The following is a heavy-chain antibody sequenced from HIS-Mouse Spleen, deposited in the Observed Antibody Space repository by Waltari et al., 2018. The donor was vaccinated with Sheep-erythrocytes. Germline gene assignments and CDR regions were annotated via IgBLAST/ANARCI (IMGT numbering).Heavy chain of an antibody. D-gene: IGHD3-22*01. CDR1: GYTFTSYG. J-gene: IGHJ5*02. CDR2: ISAYNVNT. CDR3: ARDRGTYYYDSSEFDP. Sequence: QVQLVQSGAEVKKPGASVKVSCKASGYTFTSYGISWVRQAPGQGLEWMGWISAYNVNTNEAPKLQGRVTMTTDTSTSTAYMELRSLRSDDTAVYYCARDRGTYYYDSSEFDPWGQGTLVTVSS. V-gene: IGHV1-18*01.